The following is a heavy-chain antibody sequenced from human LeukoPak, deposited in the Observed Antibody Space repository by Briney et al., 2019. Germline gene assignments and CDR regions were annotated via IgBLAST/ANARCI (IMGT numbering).Heavy chain of an antibody. CDR2: VIATDAST. CDR3: ARISDSSGRYTHGMDV. CDR1: GFTFTRCA. D-gene: IGHD3-16*02. Sequence: PGGSLRLSCAASGFTFTRCAKTWVRQAPGKGLEWVSSVIATDASTPDAASVRGRFTIARDNSRNTVYLQRNSLRAEVTAIYYCARISDSSGRYTHGMDVWGQRTTVTVSS. J-gene: IGHJ6*02. V-gene: IGHV3-23*01.